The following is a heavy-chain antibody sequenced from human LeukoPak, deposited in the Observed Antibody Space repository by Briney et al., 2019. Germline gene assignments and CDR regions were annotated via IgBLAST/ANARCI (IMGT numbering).Heavy chain of an antibody. CDR1: GYSFTSYW. D-gene: IGHD2-8*01. CDR2: IYPGDSDT. Sequence: GESLKISCKGSGYSFTSYWIGWVRQMPGKGLEWMGIIYPGDSDTRYSPSFQGQVTISADKSISTAYLQWSSLKASDTGTDYCASQGHAIEIYGDRGETNNWGQGTMVTVSS. J-gene: IGHJ4*02. V-gene: IGHV5-51*01. CDR3: ASQGHAIEIYGDRGETNN.